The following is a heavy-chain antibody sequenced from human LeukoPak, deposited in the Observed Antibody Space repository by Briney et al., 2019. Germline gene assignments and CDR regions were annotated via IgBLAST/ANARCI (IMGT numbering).Heavy chain of an antibody. J-gene: IGHJ2*01. Sequence: PSETLSLTCTVSGGSISGYYWSWIRQPAGKGLEWIGRIYSSGNTNYNPSLNSRITMSVDTSKNQFSLKLTSVTAADTAVYYCARGHKQLLQDWYFNLWGRGTLVTVSS. CDR3: ARGHKQLLQDWYFNL. D-gene: IGHD6-6*01. V-gene: IGHV4-4*07. CDR2: IYSSGNT. CDR1: GGSISGYY.